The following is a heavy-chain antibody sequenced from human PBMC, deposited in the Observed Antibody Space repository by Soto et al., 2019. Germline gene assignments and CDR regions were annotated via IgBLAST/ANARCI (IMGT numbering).Heavy chain of an antibody. Sequence: GLIRHCNRAAGVKCRDYDMSWISKDTGKGLEWVSYISSSGSTIYYADSVKGRFTISGDNAKNSLYLQMNSLRAEDTAVYYCAREGRDYDFWSGYATNYYYYGMDVWGQGTTVTVSS. J-gene: IGHJ6*02. CDR1: GVKCRDYD. CDR3: AREGRDYDFWSGYATNYYYYGMDV. V-gene: IGHV3-11*04. CDR2: ISSSGSTI. D-gene: IGHD3-3*01.